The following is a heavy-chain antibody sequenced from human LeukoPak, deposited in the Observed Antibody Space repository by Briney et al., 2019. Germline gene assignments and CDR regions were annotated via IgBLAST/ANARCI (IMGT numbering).Heavy chain of an antibody. CDR1: GGTFSSYA. CDR3: ARDYGDWKTVFDP. D-gene: IGHD4-17*01. J-gene: IGHJ5*02. Sequence: SVKVSCKAPGGTFSSYAISWVRQAPGQGLEWMGGIIPIFGTANYAQKFQGRVTITADKSTSTAYMELSSLRSEDTAVYYCARDYGDWKTVFDPWGQGTLVTVSS. V-gene: IGHV1-69*06. CDR2: IIPIFGTA.